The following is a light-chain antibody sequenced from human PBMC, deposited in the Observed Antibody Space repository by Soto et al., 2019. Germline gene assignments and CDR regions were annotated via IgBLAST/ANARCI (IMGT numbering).Light chain of an antibody. CDR2: GVS. CDR1: ESLSYF. CDR3: QSYNDWPFA. Sequence: EIVLTQSPATLSVSPGERVTLSCRASESLSYFLDWYQHKPGQSPSLLIYGVSTRVAGVPSRFSGGGSATDFTLTISSLQSEDFAVYYCQSYNDWPFAFGQGTKLEI. V-gene: IGKV3-15*01. J-gene: IGKJ2*01.